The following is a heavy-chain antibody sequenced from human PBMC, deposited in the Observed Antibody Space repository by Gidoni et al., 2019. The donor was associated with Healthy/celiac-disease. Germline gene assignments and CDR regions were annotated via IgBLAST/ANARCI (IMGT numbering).Heavy chain of an antibody. D-gene: IGHD2-2*01. CDR3: ARDPGYCSSTSCYESFDY. CDR1: GFTFSSYS. V-gene: IGHV3-21*01. CDR2: ISSSSSYI. J-gene: IGHJ4*02. Sequence: EVQLVESGGGLVKPGGSLRLSCAASGFTFSSYSMNWVRQAPGKGLEWVSSISSSSSYIYYADSVKGRFTISRDNAKNSLYLQMNSLRAEDTAVYYCARDPGYCSSTSCYESFDYWGQGTLVTVSS.